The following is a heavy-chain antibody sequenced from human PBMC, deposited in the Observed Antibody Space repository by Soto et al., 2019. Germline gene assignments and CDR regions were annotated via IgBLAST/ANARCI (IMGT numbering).Heavy chain of an antibody. CDR1: GGSISSGDYF. Sequence: QVQLQESGPGLVKPSQTLSLTCTVSGGSISSGDYFWSWIRQPPGKGLEWIGYIYYSGSTYYNPSLXXRXTXXVDTSKNQFSLKLSSVPAADTAVYYCARVKAGVVYWGQGTLVTVFS. CDR3: ARVKAGVVY. D-gene: IGHD6-13*01. V-gene: IGHV4-30-4*01. J-gene: IGHJ4*02. CDR2: IYYSGST.